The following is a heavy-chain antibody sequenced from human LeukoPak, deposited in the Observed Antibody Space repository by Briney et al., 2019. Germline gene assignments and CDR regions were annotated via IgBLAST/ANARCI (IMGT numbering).Heavy chain of an antibody. V-gene: IGHV3-30*04. CDR3: ARVLQDDAFDI. J-gene: IGHJ3*02. D-gene: IGHD2-15*01. CDR2: ISYDGSTK. Sequence: GGSLRLSCAASGFTFSSHALHWVRQAPGKGLEWVAVISYDGSTKYYADSVKGRFTISRDNSKNTLYLQMNSLRAEDTAVYYCARVLQDDAFDIWGQGTMVTVSS. CDR1: GFTFSSHA.